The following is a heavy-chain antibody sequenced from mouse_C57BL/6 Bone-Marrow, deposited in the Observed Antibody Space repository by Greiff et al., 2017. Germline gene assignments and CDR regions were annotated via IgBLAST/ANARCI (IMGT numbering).Heavy chain of an antibody. Sequence: QVQLQQPGAELVRPGTSVKLSCKASGYTFTSYWMHWVKQRPGQGLEWIGVIDPSDSYTNYNQKFKGKATLTVDTSSSTAYMQLSSLTTEDSAVYYCARSYDGYSWVAYWGQGTLVTVSA. V-gene: IGHV1-59*01. D-gene: IGHD2-3*01. CDR2: IDPSDSYT. J-gene: IGHJ3*01. CDR3: ARSYDGYSWVAY. CDR1: GYTFTSYW.